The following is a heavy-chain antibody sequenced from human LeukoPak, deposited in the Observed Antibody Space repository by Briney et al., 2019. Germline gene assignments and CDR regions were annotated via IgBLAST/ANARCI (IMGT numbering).Heavy chain of an antibody. Sequence: GGSLRLSCAASGFTFSSYWMHWVRQAPGKGLVWVSRINSDGIGTNYADSVKGRFTISRDNAKNTLYLQMNSLRAEDTAVYYCARGRYCNPNTFDSWGQGTLVTVSS. CDR1: GFTFSSYW. CDR3: ARGRYCNPNTFDS. V-gene: IGHV3-74*01. CDR2: INSDGIGT. D-gene: IGHD2-21*02. J-gene: IGHJ4*02.